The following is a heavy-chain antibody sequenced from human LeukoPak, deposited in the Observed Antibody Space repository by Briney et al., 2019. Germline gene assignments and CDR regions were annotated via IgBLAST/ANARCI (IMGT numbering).Heavy chain of an antibody. CDR2: MKEDGGEI. CDR3: VRDRGYSTFDY. CDR1: GFIFSEYW. J-gene: IGHJ4*02. V-gene: IGHV3-7*01. D-gene: IGHD4-23*01. Sequence: GGSLRLSRAASGFIFSEYWMSWVRQAPGKGPEWVANMKEDGGEINYVDSVKGRFTISRDNAKKSLYLQMNRLRPEDTAVYYCVRDRGYSTFDYWGQGTLATVSS.